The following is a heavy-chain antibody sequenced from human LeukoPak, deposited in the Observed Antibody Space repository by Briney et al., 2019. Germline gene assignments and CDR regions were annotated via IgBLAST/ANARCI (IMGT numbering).Heavy chain of an antibody. J-gene: IGHJ4*02. D-gene: IGHD3-16*01. CDR2: INAGNGNT. CDR1: GYTFTSYA. CDR3: ARWGSGSSIFDY. V-gene: IGHV1-3*01. Sequence: GASVKVSCKASGYTFTSYAMHWVRQAPGQRLEWMGWINAGNGNTKYSQKFQGRVTITRDTSTSTAYMELSSLRSEDTAVYYCARWGSGSSIFDYWGQGTLVTVSS.